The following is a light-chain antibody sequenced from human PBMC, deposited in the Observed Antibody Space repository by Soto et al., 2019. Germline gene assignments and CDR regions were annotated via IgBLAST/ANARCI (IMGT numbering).Light chain of an antibody. Sequence: EIVLTQSPATLSLSPGERATLSCRASQSVSRYLAWYQQKPGQAPRLLIYDASNRATGIPARFSGSGSGTDFTLSISSLQSEDFAVYYCQQYNNWPPLTFGGGTKVDIK. CDR1: QSVSRY. CDR3: QQYNNWPPLT. J-gene: IGKJ4*01. V-gene: IGKV3-11*01. CDR2: DAS.